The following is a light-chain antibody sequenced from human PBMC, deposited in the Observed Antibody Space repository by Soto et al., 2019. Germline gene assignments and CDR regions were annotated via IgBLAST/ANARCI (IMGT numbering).Light chain of an antibody. CDR1: SSNIGSNS. V-gene: IGLV1-44*01. J-gene: IGLJ1*01. CDR2: DND. CDR3: ATWDDSRNGYL. Sequence: QSALTQPPSASGTPGQRVTISASGSSSNIGSNSVSWYQQVPGTAPKLLIYDNDERPSGVPARFSGSKSATSASLAISGLQSEDEGDYYCATWDDSRNGYLFGPGTKVTVL.